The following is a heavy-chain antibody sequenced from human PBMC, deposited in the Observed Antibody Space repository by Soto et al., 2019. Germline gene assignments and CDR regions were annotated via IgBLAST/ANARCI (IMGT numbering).Heavy chain of an antibody. J-gene: IGHJ4*02. V-gene: IGHV1-2*02. D-gene: IGHD2-2*01. CDR2: INPTTGGT. CDR3: ARGYCSSSGCSHYFDY. CDR1: GYNFPGNY. Sequence: ASVKVSCKASGYNFPGNYIHWVRQAPGQGLEWMALINPTTGGTTYAQKFQGRVTMTWDTSISTAYMDLSRLTSDDTAIYYCARGYCSSSGCSHYFDYWGQGTLVTVSS.